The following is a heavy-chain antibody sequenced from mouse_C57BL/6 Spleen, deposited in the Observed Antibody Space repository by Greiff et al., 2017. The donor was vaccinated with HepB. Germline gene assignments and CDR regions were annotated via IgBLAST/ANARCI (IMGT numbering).Heavy chain of an antibody. Sequence: EVKLVESVAELVRPGASVKLSCTASGFNIKNTYMHWVKQRPEQGLEWIGRIDPANGNTKYAPKFQGKATITADTSSNTAYLQLSSLTSEDTAIYYCAREENGNRGKAWFAYWGQGTLVTVSA. CDR2: IDPANGNT. CDR3: AREENGNRGKAWFAY. V-gene: IGHV14-3*01. CDR1: GFNIKNTY. J-gene: IGHJ3*01. D-gene: IGHD2-1*01.